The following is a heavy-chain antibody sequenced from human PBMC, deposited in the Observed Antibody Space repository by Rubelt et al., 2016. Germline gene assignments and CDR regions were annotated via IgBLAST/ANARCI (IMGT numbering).Heavy chain of an antibody. CDR2: IRSSYAT. CDR1: GFTYSGSA. V-gene: IGHV3-73*01. J-gene: IGHJ4*02. Sequence: EVQLVGSGGGLVQPGGYRRLSCAASGFTYSGSAIHWVRQASGEGLEWHGLIRSSYATAEGASVKGRFTISRDESKTKAYLQMNSLKIEDTAVYYCTRESPIDYWGQGTLVTVSS. CDR3: TRESPIDY.